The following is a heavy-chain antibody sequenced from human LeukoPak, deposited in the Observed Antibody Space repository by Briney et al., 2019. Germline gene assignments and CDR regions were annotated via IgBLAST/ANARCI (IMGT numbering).Heavy chain of an antibody. D-gene: IGHD2-2*01. CDR2: ISSSSSYI. CDR3: ARDRCSSTSCYLDH. J-gene: IGHJ4*02. Sequence: SISSSSSYIYYADSVKGRFTISRDNAKNSLYLQMNSLRAEDTAVYYCARDRCSSTSCYLDHWGQGTLVTVSS. V-gene: IGHV3-21*01.